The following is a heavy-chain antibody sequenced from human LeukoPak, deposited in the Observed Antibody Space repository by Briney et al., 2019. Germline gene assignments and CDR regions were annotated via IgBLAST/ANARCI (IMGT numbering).Heavy chain of an antibody. J-gene: IGHJ6*02. D-gene: IGHD2-15*01. CDR2: ISGDGSST. Sequence: GGSLRLSCAASGFTFDDYAMHWVRQAPGKGLEWVSLISGDGSSTYYADSVKGRFTISRDNSKNSLYLQMNSLRTEDTALYYCAKDILGSYYYYYGMDVWGQGTTVTVSS. V-gene: IGHV3-43*02. CDR3: AKDILGSYYYYYGMDV. CDR1: GFTFDDYA.